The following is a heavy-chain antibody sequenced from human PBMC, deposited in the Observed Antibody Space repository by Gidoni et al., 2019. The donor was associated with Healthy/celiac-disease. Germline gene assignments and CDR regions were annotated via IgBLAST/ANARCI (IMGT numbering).Heavy chain of an antibody. CDR3: ARQPQWDLRWFDP. J-gene: IGHJ5*02. CDR2: IYPGDSDT. V-gene: IGHV5-51*01. Sequence: EVQLVQSGAEVKKSGESRKISCMGSGYSFTSYWIGWVRQMPGKGLEWRGIIYPGDSDTRYSPSFQGQVTISADKSISTAYLQWSSLKAADTAMYYCARQPQWDLRWFDPWGQRTLVTVSS. D-gene: IGHD1-26*01. CDR1: GYSFTSYW.